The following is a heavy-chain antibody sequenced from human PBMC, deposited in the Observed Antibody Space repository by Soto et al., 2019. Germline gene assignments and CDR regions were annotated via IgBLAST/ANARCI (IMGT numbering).Heavy chain of an antibody. D-gene: IGHD3-22*01. CDR1: GFTFSSYA. J-gene: IGHJ4*02. V-gene: IGHV3-23*01. CDR3: AKDPITMIVVGRDYFDY. Sequence: PGGSLRLSCAASGFTFSSYAMSWVRQAPGKGLEWVSAISGSGGSTYYADSVKGRFTVSRDDSKNTLYLQMNSLRAEDTAVYYCAKDPITMIVVGRDYFDYWGQGTLVTVSS. CDR2: ISGSGGST.